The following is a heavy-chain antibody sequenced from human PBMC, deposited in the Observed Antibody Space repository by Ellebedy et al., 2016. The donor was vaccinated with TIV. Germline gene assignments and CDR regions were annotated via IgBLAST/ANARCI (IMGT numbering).Heavy chain of an antibody. D-gene: IGHD5-18*01. CDR1: GFTFSEDY. J-gene: IGHJ4*02. Sequence: GESLKISCAASGFTFSEDYMSWVRQAPGKGLEWVSVIYSGGATSYADSVKGRFTISRDNSKNTLYLQMNSLRVEDTAVYYCARKYIYGFDWGQGTLVTVSS. V-gene: IGHV3-66*01. CDR2: IYSGGAT. CDR3: ARKYIYGFD.